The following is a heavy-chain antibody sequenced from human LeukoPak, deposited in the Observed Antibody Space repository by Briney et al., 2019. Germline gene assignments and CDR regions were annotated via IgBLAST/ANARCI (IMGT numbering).Heavy chain of an antibody. V-gene: IGHV3-53*01. CDR3: ARFLTSTGWFSYFDH. CDR1: GFTVSGNY. D-gene: IGHD6-19*01. Sequence: GGSLRLSCAASGFTVSGNYMSWVRQAPGKGLEWVSLLYGNSDTAYADSVKGRFTISRDNSKNTLYLQMNSLRAEDTAVYYCARFLTSTGWFSYFDHWGQGTLVTVS. CDR2: LYGNSDT. J-gene: IGHJ4*02.